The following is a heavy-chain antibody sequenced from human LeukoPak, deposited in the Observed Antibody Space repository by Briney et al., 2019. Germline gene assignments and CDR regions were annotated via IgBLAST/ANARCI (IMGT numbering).Heavy chain of an antibody. CDR3: ARSPPEYISTAFDI. Sequence: PSETLSLTCAVYGGSFSGYYWSWIRQPPGKGLEWIGEINHSGSTNYNPSLKSRVTISVDTSKNRFSLKLSSVTAADTAVYYCARSPPEYISTAFDIWGQGTMVTVSS. D-gene: IGHD1-14*01. J-gene: IGHJ3*02. V-gene: IGHV4-34*01. CDR1: GGSFSGYY. CDR2: INHSGST.